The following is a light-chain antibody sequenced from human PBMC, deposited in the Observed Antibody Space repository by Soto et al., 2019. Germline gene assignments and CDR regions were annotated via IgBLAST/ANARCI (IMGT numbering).Light chain of an antibody. J-gene: IGLJ1*01. CDR1: SRDIGGYDF. CDR3: ISYTSSGSYV. CDR2: EVS. Sequence: QSALTQPASVSGSPGQSITISCTGTSRDIGGYDFVSWFQQHPGKVPRLFIYEVSNRPSGVSGRFSGSKSGNTASLTISGLQPEDEADYYCISYTSSGSYVFGTGTKLTVL. V-gene: IGLV2-14*01.